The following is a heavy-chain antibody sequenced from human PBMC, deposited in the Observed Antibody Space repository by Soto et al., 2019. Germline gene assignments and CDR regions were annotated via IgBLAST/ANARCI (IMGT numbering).Heavy chain of an antibody. Sequence: QVQLQESGPGLVKPSETLSLTCTVSGGSISSYYWRWIRQPPGKGLEWIGYIYYSGSTNYNPSRKSRVTISVDTSKNQFSLKLSSVTAADTAVYYCARGRGGWFINQLLNAFDIWGQGTMVTVSS. CDR1: GGSISSYY. CDR2: IYYSGST. D-gene: IGHD2-2*01. V-gene: IGHV4-59*01. J-gene: IGHJ3*02. CDR3: ARGRGGWFINQLLNAFDI.